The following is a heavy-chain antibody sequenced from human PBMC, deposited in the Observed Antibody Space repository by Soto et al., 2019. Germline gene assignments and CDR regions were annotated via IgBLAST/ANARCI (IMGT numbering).Heavy chain of an antibody. D-gene: IGHD1-1*01. CDR3: ARLDVQAALAY. CDR1: GGSISSYY. CDR2: IYYSGST. J-gene: IGHJ4*02. Sequence: SETLSLTCTVSGGSISSYYWSWIRQPPGKGLEWIGYIYYSGSTNYNPSLKSRVTISVDTSKNQFSLKLSSVTAADTAVYYCARLDVQAALAYWGQGTLVTVSS. V-gene: IGHV4-59*01.